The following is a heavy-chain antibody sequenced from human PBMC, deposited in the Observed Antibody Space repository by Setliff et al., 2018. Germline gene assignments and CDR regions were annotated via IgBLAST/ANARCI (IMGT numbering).Heavy chain of an antibody. CDR3: ARNLRVDYYYGMDV. Sequence: SGPTLVNPTQTLTLTCSVSGSSLSNSGMCVSWIRQPPGKALEWLARIDWDDYRYYSTSLKTRLHIPKDTSRNQVVLTMTNMDPADTATYYCARNLRVDYYYGMDVWGQGTAVTVSS. V-gene: IGHV2-70*11. CDR2: IDWDDYR. CDR1: GSSLSNSGMC. D-gene: IGHD3-3*01. J-gene: IGHJ6*02.